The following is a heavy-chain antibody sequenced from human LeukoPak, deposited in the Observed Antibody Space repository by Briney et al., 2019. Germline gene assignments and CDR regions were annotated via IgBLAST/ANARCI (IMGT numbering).Heavy chain of an antibody. CDR3: AKLPTTGWYAGGNWFDP. CDR1: GFTFSNYA. Sequence: PRQSLRLSCAVSGFTFSNYAITWVRQAAGTVRGWVSLISGSGGDIRYADSVRGRFSISRDNSKSTLYLQMNSLRAEDTAVFYCAKLPTTGWYAGGNWFDPWGQGTLVTVSS. D-gene: IGHD6-19*01. CDR2: ISGSGGDI. J-gene: IGHJ5*02. V-gene: IGHV3-23*01.